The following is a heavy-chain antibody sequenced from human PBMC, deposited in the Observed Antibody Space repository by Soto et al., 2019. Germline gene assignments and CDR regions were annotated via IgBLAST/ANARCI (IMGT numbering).Heavy chain of an antibody. CDR3: ARGVVVVTATYGMDV. J-gene: IGHJ6*02. D-gene: IGHD2-21*02. Sequence: EVQLVESGGGLVQPGGSLRLSCAASGFTFSRYVMHWVRQAPGKGLEYVSAISSNGGSTYYANSVKGRFTISRDNSXDTLYLQMGSLRAEDMAVYFCARGVVVVTATYGMDVWGQGTTVTVSS. CDR2: ISSNGGST. V-gene: IGHV3-64*01. CDR1: GFTFSRYV.